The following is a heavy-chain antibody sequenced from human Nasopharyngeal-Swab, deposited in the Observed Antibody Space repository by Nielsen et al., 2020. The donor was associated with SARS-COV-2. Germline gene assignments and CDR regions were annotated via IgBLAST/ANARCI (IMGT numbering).Heavy chain of an antibody. CDR2: FFHSGGT. J-gene: IGHJ5*02. Sequence: SGILSPPFRVLGGPISSYYWDWIRQFPGKGLEWIGFFFHSGGTNYNPSFKSRVTISIDTSNNQVSLKLSSVTAADTAVYYCARKASSSWYSGWFDPWGQGTLVTVSS. CDR1: GGPISSYY. D-gene: IGHD6-13*01. V-gene: IGHV4-59*13. CDR3: ARKASSSWYSGWFDP.